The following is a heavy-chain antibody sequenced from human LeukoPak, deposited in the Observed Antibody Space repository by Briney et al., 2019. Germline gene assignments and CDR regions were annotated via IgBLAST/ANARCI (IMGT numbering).Heavy chain of an antibody. CDR1: GFTFSRYW. J-gene: IGHJ4*02. CDR2: ISIDGTST. CDR3: ARSAVLPDCSGGSCGFVS. D-gene: IGHD2-15*01. V-gene: IGHV3-74*01. Sequence: PGGSLRLSCAASGFTFSRYWMHWVRQAPGKGLVWVSRISIDGTSTTYADSVKGRFTVSRDNAKNTLYLQMNSLRAEDTAVYFCARSAVLPDCSGGSCGFVSWGQRTVVTVSS.